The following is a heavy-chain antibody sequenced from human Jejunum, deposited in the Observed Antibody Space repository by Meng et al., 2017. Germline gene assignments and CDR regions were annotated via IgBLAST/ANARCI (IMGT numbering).Heavy chain of an antibody. J-gene: IGHJ4*02. Sequence: EVQLVESGGGLVQPGGSLRLSCAASGFTFSSSAMSWVRQTPGKGLEWVSRINSDGSSTSYADSVKGRFTISRDNAKNTLYLQMNSLGAEDTAVYYCVKDNSWFSFDYWGQGTLVTVSS. CDR3: VKDNSWFSFDY. D-gene: IGHD6-13*01. CDR1: GFTFSSSA. CDR2: INSDGSST. V-gene: IGHV3-74*01.